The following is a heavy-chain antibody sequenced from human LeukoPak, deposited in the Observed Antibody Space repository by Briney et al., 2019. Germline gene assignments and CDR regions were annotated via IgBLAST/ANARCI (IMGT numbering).Heavy chain of an antibody. Sequence: GGSLRLSCAASGFTFDDYAMHWARQAPGKGLEWVSGISWNGGSIDYADSVKGRFTISRDNAKNSLYLQMNSLRVEDTALYYCAKGGWIQLTNWFDPWGQGTLVTVSA. J-gene: IGHJ5*02. V-gene: IGHV3-9*01. CDR2: ISWNGGSI. D-gene: IGHD5-18*01. CDR1: GFTFDDYA. CDR3: AKGGWIQLTNWFDP.